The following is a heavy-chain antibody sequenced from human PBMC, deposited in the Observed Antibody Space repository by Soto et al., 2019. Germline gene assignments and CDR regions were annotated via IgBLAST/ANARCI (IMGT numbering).Heavy chain of an antibody. CDR3: AKRIRDYGLGRERAHSVDP. CDR1: GFSLSTTGVG. J-gene: IGHJ5*02. CDR2: IYWDDDK. V-gene: IGHV2-5*02. D-gene: IGHD3-10*01. Sequence: QITLKESGPTLVRPTQTLTLTCTFSGFSLSTTGVGVGWIRQPPGKALEWLALIYWDDDKRYSPSLKSRLTITKDTSKNEVILTMTNMDTVDTATYYCAKRIRDYGLGRERAHSVDPWGQGDLVSVSS.